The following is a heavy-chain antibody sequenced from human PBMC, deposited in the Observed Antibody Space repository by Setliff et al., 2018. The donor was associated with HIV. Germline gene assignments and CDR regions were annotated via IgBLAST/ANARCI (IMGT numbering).Heavy chain of an antibody. J-gene: IGHJ3*01. CDR2: IYPGDSDT. Sequence: GESLKISCKGSGYKFTGYWISWARQMPGKSLEWMGIIYPGDSDTRYSPSFQGQVTISTDKSISTAFLPWSSLKASDTAMYYCASLSGYSGDAFDVWGQGTMVTVSS. CDR1: GYKFTGYW. D-gene: IGHD3-22*01. V-gene: IGHV5-51*01. CDR3: ASLSGYSGDAFDV.